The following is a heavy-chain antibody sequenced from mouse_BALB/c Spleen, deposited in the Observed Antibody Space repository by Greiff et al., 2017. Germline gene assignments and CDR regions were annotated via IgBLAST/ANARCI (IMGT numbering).Heavy chain of an antibody. Sequence: EVKLVESGGGLVKPGGSLKLSCAASGFTFSDYYMYWVRQTPEKRLEWVATISDGGSYTYSPDSVKGRFTISRDNAKNNLYLQMSSLKSEDTAMYYGARDRAVTTATSYYAMDYWGQGTSVTVSS. J-gene: IGHJ4*01. CDR3: ARDRAVTTATSYYAMDY. CDR2: ISDGGSYT. D-gene: IGHD1-2*01. V-gene: IGHV5-4*02. CDR1: GFTFSDYY.